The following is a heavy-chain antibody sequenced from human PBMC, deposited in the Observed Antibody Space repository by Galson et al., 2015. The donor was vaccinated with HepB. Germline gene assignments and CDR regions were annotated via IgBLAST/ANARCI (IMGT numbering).Heavy chain of an antibody. J-gene: IGHJ4*02. D-gene: IGHD5-18*01. V-gene: IGHV1-46*01. CDR3: AREEVDTATIDY. CDR1: GYTFTSYY. Sequence: SVKVSCKASGYTFTSYYMHWVRQAPGQGLEWMGIISPSGGSTSYAQKFQGRVTMTRDTSTSTVYMELSSLRSEDTAVYYCAREEVDTATIDYWGQGTLVTVSS. CDR2: ISPSGGST.